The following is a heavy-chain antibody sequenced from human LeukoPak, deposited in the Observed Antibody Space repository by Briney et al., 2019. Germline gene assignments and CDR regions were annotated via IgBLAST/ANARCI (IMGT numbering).Heavy chain of an antibody. CDR2: ISSSSSTT. D-gene: IGHD1-14*01. V-gene: IGHV3-48*01. J-gene: IGHJ5*02. CDR3: AGILGNLNWFDP. CDR1: GFTFSSYS. Sequence: PGGSLRLSCAASGFTFSSYSMNWVRQAPGKGLEWVSYISSSSSTTYYADSVKGRFTISRDNAKNSLYLQMNSLRAEDTAVYYCAGILGNLNWFDPWGQGTLVTVSS.